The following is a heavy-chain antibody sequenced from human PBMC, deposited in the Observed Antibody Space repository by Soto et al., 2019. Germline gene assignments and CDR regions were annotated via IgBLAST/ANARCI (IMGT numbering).Heavy chain of an antibody. CDR2: MYYSGST. Sequence: KSSETLSLTCTVSGGSISSYYWSWIRQPPGKGLEWIGYMYYSGSTNYNPPLKSRVTISVDTSKNQFSLKLSSVTAADTAVYYCGGKNYDSSGYFDYWGQGTLVTVSS. CDR3: GGKNYDSSGYFDY. D-gene: IGHD3-22*01. J-gene: IGHJ4*02. CDR1: GGSISSYY. V-gene: IGHV4-59*01.